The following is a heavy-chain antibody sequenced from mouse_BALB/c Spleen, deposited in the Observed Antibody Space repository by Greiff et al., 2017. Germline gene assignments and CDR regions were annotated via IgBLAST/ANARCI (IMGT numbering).Heavy chain of an antibody. CDR2: INPYNDGT. D-gene: IGHD2-1*01. CDR3: ARDYGNYFYAMDY. V-gene: IGHV1-14*01. CDR1: GYTFTSYV. J-gene: IGHJ4*01. Sequence: EVQLQQSGPELVKPGASVKMSCKASGYTFTSYVMHWVKQKPGQGLEWIGYINPYNDGTKYNEKFKGKATLTSDKSSSTAYMELSSLTSEDSAVYYCARDYGNYFYAMDYWGQGTSVTVSS.